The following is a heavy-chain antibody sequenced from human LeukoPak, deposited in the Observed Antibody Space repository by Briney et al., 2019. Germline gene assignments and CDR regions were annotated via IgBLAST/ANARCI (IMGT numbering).Heavy chain of an antibody. Sequence: GSLRLSCAASGFTFSSYAMSWVRQAPGKGLEWIGYIYYSGSTNYNPSLKSRVTISVDKSKNQFSLKLSSVTAADTAVYYCARDRRTELYYYHYYMDVWGKGTTVTVSS. V-gene: IGHV4-59*12. CDR2: IYYSGST. CDR3: ARDRRTELYYYHYYMDV. D-gene: IGHD1-1*01. J-gene: IGHJ6*03. CDR1: GFTFSSYA.